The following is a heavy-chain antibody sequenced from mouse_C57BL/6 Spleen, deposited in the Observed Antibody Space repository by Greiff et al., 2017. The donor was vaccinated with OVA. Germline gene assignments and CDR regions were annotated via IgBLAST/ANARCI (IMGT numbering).Heavy chain of an antibody. CDR2: IYPGDGDT. CDR1: GYAFSSSW. Sequence: VQLQQSGPELVKPGASVKISCKASGYAFSSSWMNWVKQRPGKGLEWIGRIYPGDGDTNYNGKFKGKATLTADKSSSTAYMQLSSLTSEDSAVYFCARGGNYGYYYAMDYWGQGTSVTVSS. CDR3: ARGGNYGYYYAMDY. D-gene: IGHD2-1*01. J-gene: IGHJ4*01. V-gene: IGHV1-82*01.